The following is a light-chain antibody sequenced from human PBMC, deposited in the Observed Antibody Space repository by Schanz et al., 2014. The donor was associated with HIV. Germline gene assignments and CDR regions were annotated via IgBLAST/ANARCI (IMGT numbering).Light chain of an antibody. CDR3: QQYGSSLLT. CDR2: GAS. CDR1: QTVSSNY. J-gene: IGKJ4*01. V-gene: IGKV3-20*01. Sequence: EIVLTQSPGTLSLSPRGSTTVSCRASQTVSSNYLAWYQQKPGQAPRLLIYGASRRAPGIPDRFSGSGSGTDFTLTISRVEPEDLAVYYCQQYGSSLLTFGGGTKVEIK.